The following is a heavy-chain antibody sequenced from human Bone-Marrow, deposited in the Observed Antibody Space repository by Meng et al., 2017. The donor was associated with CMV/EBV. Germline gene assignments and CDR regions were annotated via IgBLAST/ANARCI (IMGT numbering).Heavy chain of an antibody. CDR2: ISSSSSYI. V-gene: IGHV3-21*01. D-gene: IGHD3-3*01. CDR1: GFTFSSYR. Sequence: GGSLRLSCAASGFTFSSYRMNWVRQAPGKGLEWVSSISSSSSYIYYADSVKGRFTISRDNAKNSLYLQMNSLRAEDTAVYYCARGGVRDDFWSGYYSLRGGMDVWGQGTTVTVSS. CDR3: ARGGVRDDFWSGYYSLRGGMDV. J-gene: IGHJ6*02.